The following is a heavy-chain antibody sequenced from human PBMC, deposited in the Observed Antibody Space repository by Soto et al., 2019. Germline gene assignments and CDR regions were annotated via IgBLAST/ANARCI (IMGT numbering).Heavy chain of an antibody. J-gene: IGHJ4*02. CDR1: GFTFSSYA. D-gene: IGHD3-22*01. CDR3: AKDYDSSGYWLFGY. V-gene: IGHV3-23*01. Sequence: GGSLRLSCAASGFTFSSYAMSWVRQAPGKGLEWVSAISGSGGSTYYADSVKGRFTISRDNSKNTLYLQMNSLRAEDTAIYYCAKDYDSSGYWLFGYWGQGTLVTVSS. CDR2: ISGSGGST.